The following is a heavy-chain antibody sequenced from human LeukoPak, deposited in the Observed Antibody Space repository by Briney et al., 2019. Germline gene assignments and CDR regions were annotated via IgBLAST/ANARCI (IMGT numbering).Heavy chain of an antibody. CDR1: GGSISSDDYY. CDR2: IYYSGSP. D-gene: IGHD1-26*01. Sequence: PSETLSLTCSVSGGSISSDDYYWTWIRQPPGEGLEWIGYIYYSGSPYYNPSLESRVAISVDTSKNQFSLKLSSVTAADTAVYYCAREAGRVVGAINYYYGMDVWGQGTTVTVSS. J-gene: IGHJ6*02. CDR3: AREAGRVVGAINYYYGMDV. V-gene: IGHV4-30-4*02.